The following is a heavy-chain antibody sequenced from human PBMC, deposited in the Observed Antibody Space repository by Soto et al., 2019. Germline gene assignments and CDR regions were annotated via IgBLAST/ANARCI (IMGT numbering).Heavy chain of an antibody. CDR2: MNPNSGNT. V-gene: IGHV1-8*01. CDR3: ARGSGYYGSVSPNYFDY. J-gene: IGHJ4*02. CDR1: GYTFTSYD. Sequence: ASVKVSCKASGYTFTSYDINWVRQATGQGLEWMGWMNPNSGNTGYAQKFQGRVTMTRNTSISTAYMELSSLRSEDTAVYYCARGSGYYGSVSPNYFDYWGQGILVTVSS. D-gene: IGHD3-10*01.